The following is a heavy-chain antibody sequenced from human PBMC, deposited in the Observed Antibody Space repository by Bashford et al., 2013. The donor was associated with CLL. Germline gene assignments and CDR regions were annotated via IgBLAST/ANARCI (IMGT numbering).Heavy chain of an antibody. Sequence: ASVKVSCKTSGYSFTGYNMHWVRQAPGQGLEWMGRIISNSGATDYAQKFQGRVIMTRDTSISTAYMELSRLRSDDTAVYYCARLGLRLLGYCSGGSCPAWFDPWGQGTLVTVSS. J-gene: IGHJ5*02. D-gene: IGHD2-15*01. CDR1: GYSFTGYN. V-gene: IGHV1-2*06. CDR3: ARLGLRLLGYCSGGSCPAWFDP. CDR2: IISNSGAT.